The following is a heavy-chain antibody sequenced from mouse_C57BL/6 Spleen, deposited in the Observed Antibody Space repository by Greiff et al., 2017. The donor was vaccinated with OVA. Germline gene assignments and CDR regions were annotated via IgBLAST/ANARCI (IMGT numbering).Heavy chain of an antibody. CDR2: ISSGGSYT. D-gene: IGHD2-12*01. CDR3: ARQDYTGGDY. J-gene: IGHJ4*01. V-gene: IGHV5-6*01. CDR1: GFTFSSYG. Sequence: EVQRVESGGDLVKPGGSLKLSCAASGFTFSSYGMSWVRQTPDKRLEWVATISSGGSYTYYPDSVKGRFTISRDNAKNTLYLQMSSLKSEDTAMYYCARQDYTGGDYWGQGTSVTVSS.